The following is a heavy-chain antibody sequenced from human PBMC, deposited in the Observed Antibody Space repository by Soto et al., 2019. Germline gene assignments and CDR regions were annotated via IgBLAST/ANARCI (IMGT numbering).Heavy chain of an antibody. CDR3: ARGPYCSSTSCYGRTDYFDY. J-gene: IGHJ4*02. V-gene: IGHV3-30-3*01. D-gene: IGHD2-2*01. CDR1: AFTLSGYP. CDR2: VSYDGSSK. Sequence: QVQLVESGGGVVQPGRSLTLSCAASAFTLSGYPMHWVRQAPGKGLEWVAVVSYDGSSKYYAESVKGRFTISRDNSKDALHLQMNSLRAEDTAVYYCARGPYCSSTSCYGRTDYFDYWGQGTLVTVSS.